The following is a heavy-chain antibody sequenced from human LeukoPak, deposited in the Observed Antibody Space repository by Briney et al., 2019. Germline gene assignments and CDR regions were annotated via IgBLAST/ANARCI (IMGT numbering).Heavy chain of an antibody. CDR3: TTATRYCSGGSCYSTEDAFDI. CDR2: IKSKTDGGTT. D-gene: IGHD2-15*01. CDR1: GFTFSNAW. Sequence: GGSLRLSCAASGFTFSNAWMSWVRQAPGKGLEWVGRIKSKTDGGTTDYAAPVKGRFTISRDDSKNTLYLQMNSLKTEDTAVYYCTTATRYCSGGSCYSTEDAFDIWGQGTMVTVSS. V-gene: IGHV3-15*01. J-gene: IGHJ3*02.